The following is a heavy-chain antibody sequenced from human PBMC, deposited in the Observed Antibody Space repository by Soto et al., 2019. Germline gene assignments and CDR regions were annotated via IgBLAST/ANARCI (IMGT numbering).Heavy chain of an antibody. J-gene: IGHJ2*01. CDR2: ISASGGNI. V-gene: IGHV3-23*01. CDR3: AKVAGGLGYFDL. D-gene: IGHD3-16*01. Sequence: VQLLESGGGLARPGGSLRLSCAASGFIFSDYAMTWIRQAPGKGLEWVATISASGGNIEYTDSLKGRFTISRDNSKKTVYLQINGLTADDTAVHYCAKVAGGLGYFDLWGRGTLVTVSS. CDR1: GFIFSDYA.